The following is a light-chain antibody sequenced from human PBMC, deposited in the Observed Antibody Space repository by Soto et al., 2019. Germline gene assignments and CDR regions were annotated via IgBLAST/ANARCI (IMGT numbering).Light chain of an antibody. J-gene: IGKJ2*01. Sequence: EIVLTQTPLSLSVTPGQQAYISCKSSQSILHSDGKTYLYWYLQRPGQAPHLLIYEVSNRFSGVPDRFRGSGSETDFTLKISRVEAEDVGVYYGMQSAQRFTFGQGTNLEI. CDR1: QSILHSDGKTY. CDR3: MQSAQRFT. V-gene: IGKV2D-29*01. CDR2: EVS.